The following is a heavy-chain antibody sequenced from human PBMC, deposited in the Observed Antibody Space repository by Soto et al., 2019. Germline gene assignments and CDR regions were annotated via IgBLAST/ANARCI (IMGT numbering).Heavy chain of an antibody. CDR3: VRTSLVVAAATREDY. V-gene: IGHV3-74*01. D-gene: IGHD2-15*01. CDR1: GFTFSSYW. J-gene: IGHJ4*02. CDR2: INSDGSST. Sequence: EVQLVESGGGLVQPGGSLRLSCAASGFTFSSYWMHWVRQAPGKGLVWVSRINSDGSSTSYADSVKGRITISRDNAKNTLYLQMSSLRAEDTAVDYWVRTSLVVAAATREDYWGQGTLVTVSS.